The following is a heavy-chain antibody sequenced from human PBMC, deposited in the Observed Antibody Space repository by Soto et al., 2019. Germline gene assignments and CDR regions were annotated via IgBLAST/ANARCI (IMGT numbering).Heavy chain of an antibody. V-gene: IGHV4-59*01. D-gene: IGHD3-10*01. CDR1: GGSISSYY. Sequence: PSETLSLTCTVSGGSISSYYWSWIRQPPGKGLEWIGYIYYSGSTNYNPSLKSRVTISVDTSKNQFSLKLSSVTAADTAVYYCAREAPLLWFGELSRWFDPWGQGTLVTVS. CDR2: IYYSGST. CDR3: AREAPLLWFGELSRWFDP. J-gene: IGHJ5*02.